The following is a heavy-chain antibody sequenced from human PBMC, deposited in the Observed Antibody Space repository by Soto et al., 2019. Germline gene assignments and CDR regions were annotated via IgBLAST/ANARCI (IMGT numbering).Heavy chain of an antibody. V-gene: IGHV3-30*03. CDR3: ARYSGKYQGPIDY. CDR2: ISYDGSNK. D-gene: IGHD1-26*01. Sequence: QVQLVESGGGVVQPGRSLRLSCAASGFTFSHYGIHWVRQAPGKGLEWLAVISYDGSNKHYADSVKGRFTVSRDNSKNPLYLQMNSLRAEDTAVYFCARYSGKYQGPIDYWGQGTRVTVSS. J-gene: IGHJ4*02. CDR1: GFTFSHYG.